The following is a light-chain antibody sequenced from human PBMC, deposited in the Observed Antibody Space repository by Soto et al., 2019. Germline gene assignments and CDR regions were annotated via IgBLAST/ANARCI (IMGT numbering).Light chain of an antibody. CDR1: QGLSSY. Sequence: IQLTQSPSSLSASVGDRVTITCRASQGLSSYLAWYQQKPGKAPKLLIYAASTLQTGVPSRFSASGSGTEFILTISSLQPDDFATYYCQLYNTYSGTFGQGTKVDIK. V-gene: IGKV1-9*01. CDR3: QLYNTYSGT. J-gene: IGKJ1*01. CDR2: AAS.